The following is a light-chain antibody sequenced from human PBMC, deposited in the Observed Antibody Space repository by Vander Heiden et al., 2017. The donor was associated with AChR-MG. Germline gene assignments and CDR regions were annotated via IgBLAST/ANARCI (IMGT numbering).Light chain of an antibody. CDR2: DSS. V-gene: IGKV3-20*01. Sequence: ESVLTQSPGTLPLSPGERATLPCRASQTVSGNYVAWYQQRPGQAPRLLIFDSSKRATGIPDRFSSSGSGTDFSLTISGLEPEDFAVYYCQQYGTSSSTFGQGTRLEIK. J-gene: IGKJ5*01. CDR1: QTVSGNY. CDR3: QQYGTSSST.